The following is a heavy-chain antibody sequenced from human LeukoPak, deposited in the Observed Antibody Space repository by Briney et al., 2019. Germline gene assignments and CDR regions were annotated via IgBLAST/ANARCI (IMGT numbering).Heavy chain of an antibody. V-gene: IGHV4-4*07. CDR3: ARDGPDPYVRFDL. J-gene: IGHJ2*01. Sequence: PSETLSLTCTVSGGSISSAYWSWLRQPAGKALERIGRFLSSGNTNYNPSFRSRVTMSVDTSKNQLALKLSSVTAADTALYYCARDGPDPYVRFDLWGRGTLVTVSS. CDR2: FLSSGNT. D-gene: IGHD3-10*02. CDR1: GGSISSAY.